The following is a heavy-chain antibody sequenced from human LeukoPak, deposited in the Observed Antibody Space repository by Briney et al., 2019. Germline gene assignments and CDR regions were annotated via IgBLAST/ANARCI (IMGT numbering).Heavy chain of an antibody. CDR1: GFTFSSYA. D-gene: IGHD2-2*01. J-gene: IGHJ4*02. CDR3: RSYCSSTSCYAGFDY. CDR2: ISDSGGTT. V-gene: IGHV3-23*01. Sequence: PGGSLRLSCAASGFTFSSYAMSWVRQAPGKGLEWVSDISDSGGTTYYADSVKGRFTISRDNSKNTLFLQMNSLRAEDTAVYYCRSYCSSTSCYAGFDYWGQGTLVTVSS.